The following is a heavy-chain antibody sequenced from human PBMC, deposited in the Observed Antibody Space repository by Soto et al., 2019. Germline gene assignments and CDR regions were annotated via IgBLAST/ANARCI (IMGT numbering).Heavy chain of an antibody. D-gene: IGHD2-15*01. CDR1: CASLSSYY. Sequence: PSETLSLTCVVSCASLSSYYWSWIRQPPGKGLEWIGYIYYSGSTNYNPSLKSRVTISVDTSKNQFSLKLSSVTAADTAVYYCARGVYCSGGSCYSGYFQHWGQGTLVTVSS. V-gene: IGHV4-59*01. CDR3: ARGVYCSGGSCYSGYFQH. J-gene: IGHJ1*01. CDR2: IYYSGST.